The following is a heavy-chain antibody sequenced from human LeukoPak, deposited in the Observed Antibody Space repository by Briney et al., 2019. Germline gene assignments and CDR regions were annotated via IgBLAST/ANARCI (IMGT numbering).Heavy chain of an antibody. CDR2: IDWDDDK. CDR1: WISLSTSGMC. J-gene: IGHJ4*02. Sequence: KSGPALVKPTHALTLTCTFSWISLSTSGMCVSWIRQPPGKALEWLARIDWDDDKYYSTSLKTRLTISKDTSINQVVLTMTNMDPVDIATYCCARMQSSGYRFFDYWGQGTLVTASS. D-gene: IGHD3-22*01. CDR3: ARMQSSGYRFFDY. V-gene: IGHV2-70*11.